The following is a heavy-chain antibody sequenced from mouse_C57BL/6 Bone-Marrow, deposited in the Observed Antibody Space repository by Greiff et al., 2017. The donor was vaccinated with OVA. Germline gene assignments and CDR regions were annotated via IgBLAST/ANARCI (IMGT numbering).Heavy chain of an antibody. V-gene: IGHV2-4*01. CDR2: IWSGGST. J-gene: IGHJ1*03. CDR3: AKNPPYYYGSSHWYFDV. CDR1: GFSLTSYG. Sequence: VKLQESGPGLVQPSQSLSITCTVSGFSLTSYGVHWVRQPPGKGLEWLGVIWSGGSTDYNAAFISRLSISKDNSKSQVFFKMNSLQADDTAIYYCAKNPPYYYGSSHWYFDVWGTGTTVTVSS. D-gene: IGHD1-1*01.